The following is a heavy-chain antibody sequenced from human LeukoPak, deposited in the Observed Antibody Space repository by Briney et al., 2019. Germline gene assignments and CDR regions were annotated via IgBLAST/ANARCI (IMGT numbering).Heavy chain of an antibody. CDR1: GDSFSGYY. J-gene: IGHJ6*02. Sequence: SETLSLTCAVYGDSFSGYYWSWIRQPPGKGLEWLGEINHSGSTNYNPSLKSRVTISVDTSKNQFSLKLSSVTAADTAVYYCARDEIYYYYGMDVWGQGTTVTVSS. V-gene: IGHV4-34*01. CDR2: INHSGST. CDR3: ARDEIYYYYGMDV.